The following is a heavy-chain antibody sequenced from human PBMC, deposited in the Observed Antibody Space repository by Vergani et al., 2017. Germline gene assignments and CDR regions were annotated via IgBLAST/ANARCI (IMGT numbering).Heavy chain of an antibody. Sequence: EVQLVESGGGLVQPGRSLRLSCAASGFTFDDYAMHWVRQAPGKGLEWVSGISWNSGSIGYADSVKGRFTISRDNAKNSLYLQMNSLRAEDTALYYCAKDRSGSYYGDFDYWGQGTLVTVSS. D-gene: IGHD1-26*01. CDR1: GFTFDDYA. CDR3: AKDRSGSYYGDFDY. J-gene: IGHJ4*02. V-gene: IGHV3-9*01. CDR2: ISWNSGSI.